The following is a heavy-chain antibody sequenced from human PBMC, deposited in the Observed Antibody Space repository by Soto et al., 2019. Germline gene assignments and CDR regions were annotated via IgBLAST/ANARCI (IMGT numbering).Heavy chain of an antibody. Sequence: SETLSLTCTVSRGSISSGGYYWSLVRQQPGKGLEWIGYIYYSGSAFYNPSLRSRVTMSVDPSKNQFSLTLSSVTAADTAVYYCASFMIVVGSIDYWGQGTLVTVSS. J-gene: IGHJ4*02. CDR2: IYYSGSA. D-gene: IGHD3-22*01. CDR3: ASFMIVVGSIDY. V-gene: IGHV4-31*03. CDR1: RGSISSGGYY.